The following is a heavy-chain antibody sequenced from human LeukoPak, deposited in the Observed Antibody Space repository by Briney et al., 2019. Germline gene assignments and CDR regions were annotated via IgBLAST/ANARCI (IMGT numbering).Heavy chain of an antibody. CDR2: ISYSGST. Sequence: PSETLSLTCTVSGGSISSGGYYWGWIRQPPGKGLEWIGSISYSGSTYYNPSLKGRVTISVDTSKNQFSLKVSSVTAADTAVYYCARRPSGFDPWGQGTLVTVSS. CDR1: GGSISSGGYY. D-gene: IGHD3-10*01. V-gene: IGHV4-39*07. CDR3: ARRPSGFDP. J-gene: IGHJ5*02.